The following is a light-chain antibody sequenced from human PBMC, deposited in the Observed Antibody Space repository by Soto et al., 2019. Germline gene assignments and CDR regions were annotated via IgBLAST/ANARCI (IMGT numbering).Light chain of an antibody. J-gene: IGKJ1*01. Sequence: EIVLTQSPGTLSLSPGERATLSCRASQSVSSSYLAWYQQEPGQAPRLLIYGASSRATGIPDRFSGSGSGTDFTLTISRLEPGDFAVYYCQQYGSSPWTFGQGTKVDIK. V-gene: IGKV3-20*01. CDR3: QQYGSSPWT. CDR2: GAS. CDR1: QSVSSSY.